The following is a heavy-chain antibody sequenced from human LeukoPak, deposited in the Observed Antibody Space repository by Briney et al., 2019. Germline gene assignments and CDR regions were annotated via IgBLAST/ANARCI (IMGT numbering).Heavy chain of an antibody. Sequence: SETLSLTCAVYGGSFSGYYWSWIRQPPGKGLEGIGEINHSGSTNYNPSLKSRVTISVDTSKNQFSLKLSSVTAADTAVYYCARGGYSYGYFDYWGQGTLVTVSP. D-gene: IGHD5-18*01. V-gene: IGHV4-34*01. CDR2: INHSGST. CDR3: ARGGYSYGYFDY. CDR1: GGSFSGYY. J-gene: IGHJ4*02.